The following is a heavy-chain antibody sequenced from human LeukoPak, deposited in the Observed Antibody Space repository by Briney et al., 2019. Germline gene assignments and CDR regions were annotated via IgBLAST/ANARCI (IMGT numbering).Heavy chain of an antibody. V-gene: IGHV3-48*03. CDR1: GFTFSSYE. Sequence: GGSLRLSCAASGFTFSSYEMNWGRQAPEKGLEWVSYISSSGSTIYYADSVKGRFTISRDNAKNSLYLQMNSLRAEDTAVYYCARERGLEFDPWGQGTLVTVSS. J-gene: IGHJ5*02. CDR2: ISSSGSTI. CDR3: ARERGLEFDP. D-gene: IGHD3-10*01.